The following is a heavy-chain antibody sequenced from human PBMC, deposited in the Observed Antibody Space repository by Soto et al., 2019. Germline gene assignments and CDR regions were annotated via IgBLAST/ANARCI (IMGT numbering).Heavy chain of an antibody. V-gene: IGHV3-74*01. Sequence: PGGSLRLSCAASGFTFSSYWMHWVRQAPGKGLVWVSRINSDGSSTSYADSVKGRFTISRDNAKNTLYLQMNSLRAEDTAVYYCARVRTQPLLCSWEFTYYYYGMDVWGQGTTVTVSS. CDR3: ARVRTQPLLCSWEFTYYYYGMDV. J-gene: IGHJ6*02. CDR1: GFTFSSYW. D-gene: IGHD2-2*01. CDR2: INSDGSST.